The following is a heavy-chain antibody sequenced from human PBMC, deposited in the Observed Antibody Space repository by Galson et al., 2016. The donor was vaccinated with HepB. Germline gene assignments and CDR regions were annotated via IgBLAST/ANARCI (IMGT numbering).Heavy chain of an antibody. V-gene: IGHV3-33*06. CDR1: GFTFSTYS. J-gene: IGHJ3*02. D-gene: IGHD2-15*01. Sequence: SLRLSCAASGFTFSTYSMQWVRQAPGKGPEWVAVIWFDGTNKYYADSVKGRFTISRDNSKNTLYLQMNSLRAEDTAVYYCMKDRAGADTLGVFDIWGQGTTVTVSS. CDR3: MKDRAGADTLGVFDI. CDR2: IWFDGTNK.